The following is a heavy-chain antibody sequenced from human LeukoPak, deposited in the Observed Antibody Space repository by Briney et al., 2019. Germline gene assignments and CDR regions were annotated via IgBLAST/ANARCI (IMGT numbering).Heavy chain of an antibody. D-gene: IGHD1-26*01. J-gene: IGHJ4*02. CDR1: GYTFIDYY. CDR2: VSPNSGGT. CDR3: ARGGGRYSVDY. V-gene: IGHV1-2*02. Sequence: ASVKVSCKASGYTFIDYYMHWVRQAPGQGLEWIGWVSPNSGGTKYVQKFQGRVTMTRDTSITTVYMELSGLSFDDTAVYYCARGGGRYSVDYWGQGTLVIVSS.